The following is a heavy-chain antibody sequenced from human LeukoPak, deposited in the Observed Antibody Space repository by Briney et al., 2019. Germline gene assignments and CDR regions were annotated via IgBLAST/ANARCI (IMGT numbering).Heavy chain of an antibody. CDR3: AREVGSGAFDI. CDR1: GFTFSSYA. J-gene: IGHJ3*02. Sequence: PGGSLRLSCAASGFTFSSYAMHWVRQAPGKGLEWVAVISYDGSNKYYADSVKGRFTISRDNSKNTLYLQMNSLRAEDTAVYYCAREVGSGAFDIWGQGTMVTVSS. V-gene: IGHV3-30-3*01. D-gene: IGHD6-19*01. CDR2: ISYDGSNK.